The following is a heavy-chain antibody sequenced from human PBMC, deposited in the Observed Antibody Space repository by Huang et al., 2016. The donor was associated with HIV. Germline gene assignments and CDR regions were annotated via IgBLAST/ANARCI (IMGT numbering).Heavy chain of an antibody. CDR1: GDSISSGSYY. V-gene: IGHV4-61*09. CDR2: IHTSGST. D-gene: IGHD1-26*01. Sequence: QVQLQESGPGLVKPSQTLSLTCTVSGDSISSGSYYWSWIRQPAGKGLEWIGHIHTSGSTNNNPSLKSRVTISVDTSKNQFSLKLSSVTAADTAVYYCVRKLTGQSRYFDYWGQGTLVTVSS. J-gene: IGHJ4*02. CDR3: VRKLTGQSRYFDY.